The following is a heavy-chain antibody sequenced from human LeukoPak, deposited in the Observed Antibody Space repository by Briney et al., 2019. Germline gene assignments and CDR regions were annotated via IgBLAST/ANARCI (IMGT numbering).Heavy chain of an antibody. CDR1: GLSFSKSG. J-gene: IGHJ4*02. D-gene: IGHD1-7*01. Sequence: GGSLRLSCVASGLSFSKSGMTWVRQAPGEGLEWVSFISTSGVHSDYAESVKGRFTISRDNSKSTLYLQMNSLRVDDTAVYYCARDGQYELLPFDYWGQGTLVTVSS. CDR3: ARDGQYELLPFDY. V-gene: IGHV3-23*01. CDR2: ISTSGVHS.